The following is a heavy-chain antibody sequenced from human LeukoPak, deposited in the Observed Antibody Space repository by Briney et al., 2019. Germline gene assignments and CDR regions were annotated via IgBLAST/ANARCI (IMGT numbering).Heavy chain of an antibody. CDR1: AGSINSYS. D-gene: IGHD4-23*01. Sequence: SETLSLTCTVAAGSINSYSSSWIRQPARKGLEWIGRIYSSGSTNYNPSLKSRVSMSVDTSKNQFSLKLTSVTAADTAVYYCARGGKATVVTMWGQGILVTVSS. J-gene: IGHJ4*02. V-gene: IGHV4-4*07. CDR3: ARGGKATVVTM. CDR2: IYSSGST.